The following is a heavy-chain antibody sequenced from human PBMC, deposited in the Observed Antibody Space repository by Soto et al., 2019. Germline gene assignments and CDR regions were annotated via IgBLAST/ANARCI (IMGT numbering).Heavy chain of an antibody. V-gene: IGHV5-51*01. CDR1: GYSFTSYW. CDR3: ARHYSPNDLFSSSWYRSPVQYYYYGMDV. D-gene: IGHD6-13*01. Sequence: PGESLKISCKGSGYSFTSYWIGWVRQMPGKGLEWMGIIYPGDSDTRYSPSFQGQVTISADKSISTAYLQWSSLKASDTAMYYCARHYSPNDLFSSSWYRSPVQYYYYGMDVWGQGTTVTVSS. CDR2: IYPGDSDT. J-gene: IGHJ6*02.